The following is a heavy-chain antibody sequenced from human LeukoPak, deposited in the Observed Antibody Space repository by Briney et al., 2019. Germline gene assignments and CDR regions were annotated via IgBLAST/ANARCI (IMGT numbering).Heavy chain of an antibody. CDR2: IKQDGSEK. Sequence: PGGSLRLSCAASGFTVSSNYMSWVRQAPGKGLEWVANIKQDGSEKYYVDSVKGRFTISRDNAKNSLYLQMNSLRAEDTAVYYCARDRRGGSCYTDYWGQGTLVTVSS. V-gene: IGHV3-7*03. CDR1: GFTVSSNY. D-gene: IGHD2-15*01. J-gene: IGHJ4*02. CDR3: ARDRRGGSCYTDY.